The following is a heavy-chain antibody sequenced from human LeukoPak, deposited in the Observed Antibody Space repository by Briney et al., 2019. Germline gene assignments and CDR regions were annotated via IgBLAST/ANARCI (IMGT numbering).Heavy chain of an antibody. Sequence: GGSLRLSCAASGFTFSSYAMSWVRQAPGKGLEWVSVIYSGGSTYYADSVKGRFTISRDNSKNTLYLQMNSLRAEDTAVYYCARDLGSQFDYWGQGTLVTVSS. D-gene: IGHD3-10*01. CDR3: ARDLGSQFDY. CDR1: GFTFSSYA. J-gene: IGHJ4*02. V-gene: IGHV3-53*01. CDR2: IYSGGST.